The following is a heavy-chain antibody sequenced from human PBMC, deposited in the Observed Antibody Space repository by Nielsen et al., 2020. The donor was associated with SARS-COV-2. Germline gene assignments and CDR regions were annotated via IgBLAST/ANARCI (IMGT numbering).Heavy chain of an antibody. D-gene: IGHD3-10*01. CDR1: GYTFTSYG. J-gene: IGHJ3*02. CDR3: ARGPTLWFGELLTPDYAFDI. CDR2: ISAYNGNT. V-gene: IGHV1-18*01. Sequence: ASVKVSCKASGYTFTSYGINWVRQAPAQGLEWMGWISAYNGNTNYAQKLQGRVTMTTDTSTSTAYMELRSLRSDDTAVYYCARGPTLWFGELLTPDYAFDIWGQGTMVTVSS.